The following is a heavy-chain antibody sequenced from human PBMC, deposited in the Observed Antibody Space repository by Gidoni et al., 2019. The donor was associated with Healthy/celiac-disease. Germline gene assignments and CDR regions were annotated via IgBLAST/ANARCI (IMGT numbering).Heavy chain of an antibody. CDR1: GFTFSSYA. J-gene: IGHJ5*02. V-gene: IGHV3-23*01. Sequence: EVQLLESGGGLVQPGGSLRLSCAASGFTFSSYARSWVRQAPGKGLEWVSAISGSGGSTYYADSVKGRFTISRDNSKNTLYLQMNSLRAEDTAVYYCAAPFSVVVTATSWGQGTLVTVSS. CDR2: ISGSGGST. D-gene: IGHD2-21*02. CDR3: AAPFSVVVTATS.